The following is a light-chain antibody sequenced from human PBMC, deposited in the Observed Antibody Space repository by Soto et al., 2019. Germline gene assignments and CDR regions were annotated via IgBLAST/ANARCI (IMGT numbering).Light chain of an antibody. Sequence: EILMTQSPATLYVSPGERATLSCRASQSVSSNLAWYQQKPGPAPRLLIYGASTRATGIPARFSGSGSGTEFTLTISSLQSEDFAVYYCQQYNNWPGYTFGQGTKLEIK. CDR3: QQYNNWPGYT. V-gene: IGKV3D-15*01. J-gene: IGKJ2*01. CDR1: QSVSSN. CDR2: GAS.